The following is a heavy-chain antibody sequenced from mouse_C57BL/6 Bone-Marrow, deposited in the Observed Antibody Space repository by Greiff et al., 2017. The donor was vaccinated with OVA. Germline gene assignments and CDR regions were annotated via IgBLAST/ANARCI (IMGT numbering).Heavy chain of an antibody. J-gene: IGHJ3*01. D-gene: IGHD2-2*01. CDR2: ISAGGSYT. CDR3: ARVYYGNDGAWFAY. CDR1: GFTFSSYA. V-gene: IGHV5-4*03. Sequence: EVKLMESGGGLVKPGGSLKLSCAASGFTFSSYAMSWVRQTPEKRLEWVATISAGGSYTYYPDNVKGRFTLSRDKAKNNLYLQMSHLKSEDTAMYYCARVYYGNDGAWFAYWGQGTLVTVSA.